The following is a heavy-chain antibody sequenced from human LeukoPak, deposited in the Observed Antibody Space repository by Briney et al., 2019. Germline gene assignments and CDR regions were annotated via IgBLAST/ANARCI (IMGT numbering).Heavy chain of an antibody. CDR1: GFTFSSYW. J-gene: IGHJ4*02. D-gene: IGHD2-15*01. CDR3: ARDRGCSGGSCLLFDY. Sequence: GGSLRLSCAASGFTFSSYWMHWVRQAPGKGLVWVSLINTDGSSTSYADSVKGRFTISRDNAKNSLYLQMNSLRAEDTAVYYCARDRGCSGGSCLLFDYWGQGTLVTVSS. V-gene: IGHV3-74*01. CDR2: INTDGSST.